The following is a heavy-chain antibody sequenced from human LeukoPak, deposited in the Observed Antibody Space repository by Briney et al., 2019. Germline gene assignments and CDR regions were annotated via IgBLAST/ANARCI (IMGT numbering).Heavy chain of an antibody. D-gene: IGHD1-26*01. J-gene: IGHJ4*02. CDR3: ARDRVGATDYFDY. V-gene: IGHV3-30-3*01. CDR1: GFTFSNFW. CDR2: ISYDGSNK. Sequence: GESLRLSCTASGFTFSNFWMGWVRQAPGKGLEWVAVISYDGSNKYYADSVKGRFTISRDNSKNTLYLQMNSLRAEDTAVYYCARDRVGATDYFDYWGQGTLVTVSS.